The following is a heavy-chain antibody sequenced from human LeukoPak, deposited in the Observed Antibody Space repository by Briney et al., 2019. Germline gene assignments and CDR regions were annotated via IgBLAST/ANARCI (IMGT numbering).Heavy chain of an antibody. J-gene: IGHJ6*03. CDR2: ISSSGSTI. CDR3: ARGVDCSSTSCYVWHDYYYYMDV. D-gene: IGHD2-2*01. V-gene: IGHV3-11*04. Sequence: GRSLRLSCAASGFTFSDYYMSWIRQAAGKGLEWVSYISSSGSTIYYADSVKGRFTISRDNAKNSLYLQMNSLRAEDTAVYYCARGVDCSSTSCYVWHDYYYYMDVWGKGTTVTVSS. CDR1: GFTFSDYY.